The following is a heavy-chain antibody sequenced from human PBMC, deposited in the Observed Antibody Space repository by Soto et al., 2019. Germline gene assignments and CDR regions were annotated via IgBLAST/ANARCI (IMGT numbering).Heavy chain of an antibody. V-gene: IGHV3-48*03. CDR1: GFTLRSYE. CDR2: INSRGSTI. J-gene: IGHJ6*02. D-gene: IGHD3-22*01. CDR3: ARVATDSPSNGGMDV. Sequence: TGGSLRLSCAASGFTLRSYEMNWVRQAPGKGLEWVSYINSRGSTIYYADSVKGRFTISRDNAKNSLYLQMNSLRAEDTAVYYCARVATDSPSNGGMDVWGQGTPVTVSS.